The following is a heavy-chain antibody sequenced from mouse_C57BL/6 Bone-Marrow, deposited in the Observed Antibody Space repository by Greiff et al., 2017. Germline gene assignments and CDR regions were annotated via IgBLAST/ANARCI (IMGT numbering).Heavy chain of an antibody. CDR2: IWWDDDK. CDR1: GFSLSTFGMG. Sequence: QVTLKESGPGILQPSQTLSLTCSFSGFSLSTFGMGVGWIRQPSGKGLEWLAHIWWDDDKYYNPALKSRLTISKYTSKNQVFLKIANVDTADTARYYCARMGIPYYYGSSQYYFDYWGQGTTLTVSS. D-gene: IGHD1-1*01. CDR3: ARMGIPYYYGSSQYYFDY. J-gene: IGHJ2*01. V-gene: IGHV8-8*01.